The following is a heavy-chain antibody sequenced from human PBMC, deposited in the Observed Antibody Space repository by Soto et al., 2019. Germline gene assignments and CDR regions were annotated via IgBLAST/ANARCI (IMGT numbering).Heavy chain of an antibody. Sequence: ASVKVSCKASGYTFTGYYMHWVRQAPGQGLEWMGWINPNSGGTNYAQKFQGRVTMTRDTSISTAYMELSRLRSDDTAVYYCARDRASGYDFWTQNKNYGMDVWGQGTTVTVSS. CDR1: GYTFTGYY. J-gene: IGHJ6*02. V-gene: IGHV1-2*02. D-gene: IGHD3-3*01. CDR2: INPNSGGT. CDR3: ARDRASGYDFWTQNKNYGMDV.